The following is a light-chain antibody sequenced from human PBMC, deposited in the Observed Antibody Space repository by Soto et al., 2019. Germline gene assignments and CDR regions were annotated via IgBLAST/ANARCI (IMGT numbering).Light chain of an antibody. Sequence: QAVVTQPPSASGTPGQRVSISCSGTNSDIGSNSVNWYQQLPGSAPKLLNYNNNQRPSGVPDRFSGSKSGTSASLAISGLRSEDEADYYCAAWDDSLSGWLFGGGTKLTVL. CDR3: AAWDDSLSGWL. CDR2: NNN. CDR1: NSDIGSNS. V-gene: IGLV1-47*02. J-gene: IGLJ3*02.